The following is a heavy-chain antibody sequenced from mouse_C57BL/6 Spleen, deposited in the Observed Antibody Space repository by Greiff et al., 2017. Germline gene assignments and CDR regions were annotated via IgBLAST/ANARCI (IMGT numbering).Heavy chain of an antibody. CDR1: GYSFTGYF. J-gene: IGHJ2*01. D-gene: IGHD1-1*02. CDR3: ARGVLWEIGVYFDY. CDR2: INPYNGDT. V-gene: IGHV1-37*01. Sequence: VQLKESGPELVKPGASVKISCKASGYSFTGYFMNWVKQSHGKSLEWIGRINPYNGDTFYNQKFKGKATLTVVKASSTAHMELLSLTSEDFAVYYCARGVLWEIGVYFDYWGQGTTLTVSS.